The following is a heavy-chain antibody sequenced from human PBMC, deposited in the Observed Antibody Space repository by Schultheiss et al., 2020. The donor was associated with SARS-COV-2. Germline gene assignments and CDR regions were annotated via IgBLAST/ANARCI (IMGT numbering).Heavy chain of an antibody. CDR3: ASGALYDYVWGSYSPYYYGMDV. D-gene: IGHD3-16*01. CDR2: MNPNSGGT. J-gene: IGHJ6*02. V-gene: IGHV1-2*02. CDR1: GYTFTSYD. Sequence: ASVKVSCKASGYTFTSYDINWVRQATGQGLEWMGWMNPNSGGTNYAQKFQGRVTMTRDTSISTAYMELSRLRSDDTAVYYCASGALYDYVWGSYSPYYYGMDVWGQGTTVTVSS.